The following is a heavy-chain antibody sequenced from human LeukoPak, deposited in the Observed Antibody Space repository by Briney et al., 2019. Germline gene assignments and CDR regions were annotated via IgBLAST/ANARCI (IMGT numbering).Heavy chain of an antibody. CDR3: AGWRDGYIYRGLDV. CDR1: GGSITSLTW. V-gene: IGHV4-4*02. CDR2: IFHSGST. Sequence: SETLSLTCDVSGGSITSLTWWSWVRQAPGKGLEWIGEIFHSGSTNYNPSLKSRVTISVDKPKNQFSLKLTSVTAADTAVYFCAGWRDGYIYRGLDVWGQGILVIVSS. D-gene: IGHD5-24*01. J-gene: IGHJ4*02.